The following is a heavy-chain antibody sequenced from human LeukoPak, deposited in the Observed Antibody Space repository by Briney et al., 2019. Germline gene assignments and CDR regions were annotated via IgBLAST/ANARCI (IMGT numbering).Heavy chain of an antibody. CDR2: ISSSGSTI. CDR1: GFTFSSYE. CDR3: ARDRGSSSSVGFDY. D-gene: IGHD6-6*01. V-gene: IGHV3-48*03. J-gene: IGHJ4*02. Sequence: GGSLRLSCAASGFTFSSYEMNWVRQAPGKGLEWVSYISSSGSTIYYADSVKGRFTISRDNAKNSLYLQMNSLRAEDTAVYYCARDRGSSSSVGFDYWGQGTLVTVSS.